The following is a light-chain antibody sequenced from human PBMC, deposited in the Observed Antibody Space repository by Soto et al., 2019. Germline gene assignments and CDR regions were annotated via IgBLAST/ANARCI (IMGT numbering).Light chain of an antibody. V-gene: IGKV1-9*01. CDR1: QGISSY. Sequence: DIQLTQSPSFLSASVGDIVTITCRASQGISSYLAWYQQKPGKAPKLLIYAASTLQSGVPSRFSGSGSGTEFTLTISSLQPEDFATYYCQQLNSYPRTFGQGTKVDIK. CDR3: QQLNSYPRT. J-gene: IGKJ1*01. CDR2: AAS.